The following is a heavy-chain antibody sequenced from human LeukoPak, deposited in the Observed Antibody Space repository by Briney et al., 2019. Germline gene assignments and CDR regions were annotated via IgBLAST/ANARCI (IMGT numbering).Heavy chain of an antibody. Sequence: PGGSLRLSCAASGFTFSTYSMTWVRQGPGKGLEWVSRIYPSGDSTFYADSVKGRFTISRDNSMNTLYLQMGSLRTEDTAIYYCAKDVVPDSGWDLDYWGQGTLVTVSS. J-gene: IGHJ4*02. CDR1: GFTFSTYS. D-gene: IGHD6-19*01. CDR2: IYPSGDST. CDR3: AKDVVPDSGWDLDY. V-gene: IGHV3-23*01.